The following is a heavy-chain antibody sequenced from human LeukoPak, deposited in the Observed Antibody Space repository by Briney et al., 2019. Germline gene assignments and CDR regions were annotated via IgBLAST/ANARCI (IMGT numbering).Heavy chain of an antibody. Sequence: PSETLSLTCAVSGYSIRSDYYWGWIRQPPGKGLEWIGSIYQSGSTHYNPPLKSRVTISIDASKNQFSLKLSSMTAADTAVYYCARNSSWYFDYWGQGTLVTVSS. J-gene: IGHJ4*02. CDR3: ARNSSWYFDY. CDR2: IYQSGST. V-gene: IGHV4-38-2*01. D-gene: IGHD6-13*01. CDR1: GYSIRSDYY.